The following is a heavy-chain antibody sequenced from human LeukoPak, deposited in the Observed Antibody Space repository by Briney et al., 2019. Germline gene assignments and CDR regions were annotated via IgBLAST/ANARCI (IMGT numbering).Heavy chain of an antibody. D-gene: IGHD3-10*01. V-gene: IGHV3-30*18. CDR2: ISYDGSNK. J-gene: IGHJ6*02. CDR3: AKDLMVRGYGMDV. Sequence: GRSLRLSCAASGFTFSSYSMHWVRQAPGKGLEWVAVISYDGSNKYYADSVKGRFTISRDNSKNTLYLQMNSLRAEDTAVYYCAKDLMVRGYGMDVWGQGTTVTVSS. CDR1: GFTFSSYS.